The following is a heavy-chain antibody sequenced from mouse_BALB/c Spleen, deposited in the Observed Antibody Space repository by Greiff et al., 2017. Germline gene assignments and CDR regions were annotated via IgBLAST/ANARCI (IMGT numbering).Heavy chain of an antibody. D-gene: IGHD2-10*02. CDR3: ARHPYDYGAMDY. Sequence: EVMLVESGGDLVKPGGSLKLSCAASGFTFSSYGMSWVRQTPDKRLEWVATISSGGSYTYYPDSVKGRFTISRDNAKNTLYLQMSSLKSEDTAMYYCARHPYDYGAMDYWGQGTSVTVSS. CDR1: GFTFSSYG. CDR2: ISSGGSYT. J-gene: IGHJ4*01. V-gene: IGHV5-6*01.